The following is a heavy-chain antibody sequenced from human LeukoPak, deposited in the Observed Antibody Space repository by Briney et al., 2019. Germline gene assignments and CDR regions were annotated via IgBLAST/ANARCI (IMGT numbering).Heavy chain of an antibody. CDR2: ISWNSGSI. J-gene: IGHJ3*02. Sequence: GGSLRLSCAASGFTFDDYAMHWVRQAPGKGLGWVSGISWNSGSIGYADSVKGRFTISRDNAKNSLYLQMNSLRAEDTALYYCAKDYRAAGTTGAFDIWGQGTMVTVSS. D-gene: IGHD6-13*01. CDR3: AKDYRAAGTTGAFDI. V-gene: IGHV3-9*01. CDR1: GFTFDDYA.